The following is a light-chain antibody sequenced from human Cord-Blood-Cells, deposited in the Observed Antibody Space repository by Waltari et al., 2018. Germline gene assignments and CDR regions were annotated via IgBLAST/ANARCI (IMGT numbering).Light chain of an antibody. CDR3: QSYDSSLSGSV. Sequence: QSVLTQPPSVSGAPGQRVTISCTGSSPNIGAGYDVHWYQQLPGTAPQLLIHGNSNRPSWVPDRFSGSKSGTSASLAITGLQAEDEADYYCQSYDSSLSGSVFGGGTKLTVL. CDR2: GNS. J-gene: IGLJ3*02. CDR1: SPNIGAGYD. V-gene: IGLV1-40*01.